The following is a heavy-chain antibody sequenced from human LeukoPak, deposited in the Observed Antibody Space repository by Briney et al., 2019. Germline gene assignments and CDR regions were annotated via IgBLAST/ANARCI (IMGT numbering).Heavy chain of an antibody. CDR3: AKNYCSSTSCYTGGYY. CDR1: GFTFSSSG. V-gene: IGHV3-23*01. J-gene: IGHJ4*02. Sequence: GGSLRLSCAASGFTFSSSGMHWVRQAPGKGLEWVSAISGSGGSTYSADSVKGRFTISRDNSKNTLYLQMNSLRAEDTAVYYCAKNYCSSTSCYTGGYYWGQGTLVTVSS. D-gene: IGHD2-2*02. CDR2: ISGSGGST.